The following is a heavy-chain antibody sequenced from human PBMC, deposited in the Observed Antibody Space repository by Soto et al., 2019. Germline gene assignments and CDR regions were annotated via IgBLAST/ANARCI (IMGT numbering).Heavy chain of an antibody. CDR3: ARDVLPVTINRNYYYGMDV. CDR1: GYTFTGYY. Sequence: GASVKVSCKASGYTFTGYYMHWVRQAPGQGLEWMGWINPNSGGTNYAQKFQGWVTMTRDTSISTAYMELSRLRSDDTAVYYCARDVLPVTINRNYYYGMDVWGQGTTVTVSS. V-gene: IGHV1-2*04. D-gene: IGHD4-17*01. CDR2: INPNSGGT. J-gene: IGHJ6*02.